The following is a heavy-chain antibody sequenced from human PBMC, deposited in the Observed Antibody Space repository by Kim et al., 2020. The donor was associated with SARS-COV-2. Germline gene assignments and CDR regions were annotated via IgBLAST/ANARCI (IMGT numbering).Heavy chain of an antibody. Sequence: KYSQKFKGRVSITRDTSASKAYMELSSLRSEDTAVYYCARGNGPSSSWDNWGQGTLVTVSS. D-gene: IGHD6-13*01. V-gene: IGHV1-3*01. J-gene: IGHJ4*02. CDR3: ARGNGPSSSWDN.